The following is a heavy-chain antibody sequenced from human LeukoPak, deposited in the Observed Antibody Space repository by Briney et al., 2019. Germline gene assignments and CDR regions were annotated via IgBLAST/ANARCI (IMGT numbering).Heavy chain of an antibody. CDR3: ARELYGSGLGPLWY. CDR1: GGSFTSYY. J-gene: IGHJ4*02. CDR2: IHTSGST. Sequence: SETLSLTCSVSGGSFTSYYRSWIRQPAGKGLEWIGRIHTSGSTDYNPSLKTQVTMSVDTSKNQFSLKLTSVTAADTAVYYCARELYGSGLGPLWYWGQGTLVTVSS. D-gene: IGHD6-19*01. V-gene: IGHV4-4*07.